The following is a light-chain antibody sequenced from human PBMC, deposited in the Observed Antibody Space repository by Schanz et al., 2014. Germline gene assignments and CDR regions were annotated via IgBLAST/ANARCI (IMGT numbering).Light chain of an antibody. CDR1: SSDVGSYNF. V-gene: IGLV2-14*03. CDR3: ATWDDGLTARV. CDR2: DVT. Sequence: QSALTQPASVSGSPGQSITISCTGTSSDVGSYNFVSWYQQHPGKVPKLIIYDVTYRPSGVSNRFSGSKSGNTASLTITGLQAEDEADYYCATWDDGLTARVFGGGTKLTVL. J-gene: IGLJ3*02.